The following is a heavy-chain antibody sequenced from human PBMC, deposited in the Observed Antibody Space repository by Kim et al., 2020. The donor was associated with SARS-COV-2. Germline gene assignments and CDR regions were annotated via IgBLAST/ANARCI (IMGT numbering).Heavy chain of an antibody. Sequence: GGSLRLSCAASGFTFSSYWMSWVRQAPGKGLEWVANIKQDGNEKYYVDSVKGRFTISRDNAKNSLYLQMNSLRAEDTAVYYCARSDVRTYYDLWTGFDYWGQGTLVTVSS. CDR2: IKQDGNEK. CDR1: GFTFSSYW. CDR3: ARSDVRTYYDLWTGFDY. D-gene: IGHD3-3*01. J-gene: IGHJ4*02. V-gene: IGHV3-7*01.